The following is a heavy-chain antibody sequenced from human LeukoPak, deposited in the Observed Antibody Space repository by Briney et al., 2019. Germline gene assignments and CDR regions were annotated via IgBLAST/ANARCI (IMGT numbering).Heavy chain of an antibody. CDR2: ISSSSSYI. CDR1: GFTFSSYA. J-gene: IGHJ4*02. Sequence: PGRSLRLSCAASGFTFSSYAMHWVRQAPGKGLEWVSSISSSSSYIYYADSVKGRFTIPRDNAKNSLYLQMNSLRAEDTAVYYCARGVGSSTRTLFDYWGKGTLVSVSS. CDR3: ARGVGSSTRTLFDY. D-gene: IGHD2-2*01. V-gene: IGHV3-21*01.